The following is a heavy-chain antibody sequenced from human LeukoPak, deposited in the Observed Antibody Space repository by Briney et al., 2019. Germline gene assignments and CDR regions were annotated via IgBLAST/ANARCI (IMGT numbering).Heavy chain of an antibody. J-gene: IGHJ4*02. CDR1: VGSISSHY. Sequence: PSETLSLTSTVSVGSISSHYWTSIRQPPGTELECMGYIYYTGSPNYNPSLTRRVTISVDTSTNQFSLRLSSVTAADTAVYYCARGIWSSSSGSNFDYWGQGTLVTVS. D-gene: IGHD6-6*01. CDR2: IYYTGSP. V-gene: IGHV4-59*11. CDR3: ARGIWSSSSGSNFDY.